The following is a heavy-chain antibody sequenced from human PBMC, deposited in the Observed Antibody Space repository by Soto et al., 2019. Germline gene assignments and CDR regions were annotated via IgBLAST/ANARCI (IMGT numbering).Heavy chain of an antibody. CDR3: AKGATTSYYYYYMDV. CDR2: ISHNGNGI. Sequence: HPGGSLRLSCEASGFIFSAYGMHWVRQAPGKGLEWVAAISHNGNGICYADSVKGRFTISRDNAKNSLYLQMNSLRAEDTALYYCAKGATTSYYYYYMDVWGKGTTVTVSS. J-gene: IGHJ6*03. CDR1: GFIFSAYG. V-gene: IGHV3-30*18. D-gene: IGHD5-12*01.